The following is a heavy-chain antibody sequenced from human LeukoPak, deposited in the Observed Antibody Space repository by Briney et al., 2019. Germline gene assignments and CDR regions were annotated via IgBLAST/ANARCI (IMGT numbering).Heavy chain of an antibody. CDR1: GXSISSSY. CDR2: IHYSGST. CDR3: ASGYYDSSGYSNWFDP. Sequence: SETLSLTCSVSGXSISSSYWSWIRQPPGKRLECIGYIHYSGSTNYNPSLKSRVTISLDTSKNQLSLKLSSVTAADTAVYYCASGYYDSSGYSNWFDPWGQGTLVTVSS. J-gene: IGHJ5*02. D-gene: IGHD3-22*01. V-gene: IGHV4-59*01.